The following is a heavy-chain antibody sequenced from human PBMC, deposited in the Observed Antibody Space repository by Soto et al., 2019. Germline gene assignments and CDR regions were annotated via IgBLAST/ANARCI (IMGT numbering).Heavy chain of an antibody. CDR3: ARVFGSIDY. CDR2: MNPNSGYT. CDR1: GYTFTSYD. D-gene: IGHD6-13*01. V-gene: IGHV1-8*01. J-gene: IGHJ4*02. Sequence: QVQLVQSGAEVKKPGASVKVSCKASGYTFTSYDINWVRQATGQGLEWMGSMNPNSGYTGHAQKFQGRVTMTRDTSTSTAYMELSSLRSEDTAVYYCARVFGSIDYWGQGTLVTVSS.